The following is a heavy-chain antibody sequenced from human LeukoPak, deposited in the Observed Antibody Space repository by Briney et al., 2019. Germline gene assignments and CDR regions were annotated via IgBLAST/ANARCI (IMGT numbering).Heavy chain of an antibody. CDR2: IRYDGSNK. D-gene: IGHD3-22*01. Sequence: PGGSLRLSCAASGFTFSSYGMHWVRQAPGKGLEWVAFIRYDGSNKYYADSVKGRFTISRDNSKNTLYLQMNSLRAEDTAVYYCAKDAVLTTYYYDSSGLIDYWGQGTLVTVSS. CDR1: GFTFSSYG. CDR3: AKDAVLTTYYYDSSGLIDY. V-gene: IGHV3-30*02. J-gene: IGHJ4*02.